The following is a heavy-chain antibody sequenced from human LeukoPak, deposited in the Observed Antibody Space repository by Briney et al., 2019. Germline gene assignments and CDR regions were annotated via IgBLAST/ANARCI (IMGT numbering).Heavy chain of an antibody. CDR3: ARDLSSSYYYVFDY. CDR1: GYTFTSFG. V-gene: IGHV1-18*01. D-gene: IGHD3-22*01. CDR2: ISAYNGNT. Sequence: ASVKVSCKASGYTFTSFGISWVRQAPGQGLEWMGWISAYNGNTIPAQILQGRVTKTTDTSTSTAYMELRSLRSDDTAVYYCARDLSSSYYYVFDYWGQGTLVTVSS. J-gene: IGHJ4*02.